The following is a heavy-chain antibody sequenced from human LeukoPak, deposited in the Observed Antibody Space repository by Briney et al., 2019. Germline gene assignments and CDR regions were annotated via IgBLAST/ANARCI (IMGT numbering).Heavy chain of an antibody. CDR3: ARSHSSSWARPFDY. CDR2: IYSRGST. CDR1: GRPISSYY. Sequence: TSEPLSLTCTVSGRPISSYYWSWMPQPPGKGLEWIGYIYSRGSTHYNPSLKSRVTISVDTSKNQCSLNLSSVTAADTAVYYCARSHSSSWARPFDYWGQGTLVTVSS. V-gene: IGHV4-59*01. J-gene: IGHJ4*02. D-gene: IGHD6-13*01.